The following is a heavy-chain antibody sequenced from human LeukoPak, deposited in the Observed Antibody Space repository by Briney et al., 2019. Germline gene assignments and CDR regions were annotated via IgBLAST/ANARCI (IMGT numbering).Heavy chain of an antibody. CDR3: AKSNYNDSSGYFFDY. D-gene: IGHD3-22*01. V-gene: IGHV1-8*03. Sequence: ASVKVSCKASGYTFTSYDINWVRQATGQGLEWMGWMNPNSGNTGYAQKFQGRVTITRNTSISTAYMELSSLRSEDTAVYYCAKSNYNDSSGYFFDYWGQGTLVTVSS. CDR2: MNPNSGNT. J-gene: IGHJ4*02. CDR1: GYTFTSYD.